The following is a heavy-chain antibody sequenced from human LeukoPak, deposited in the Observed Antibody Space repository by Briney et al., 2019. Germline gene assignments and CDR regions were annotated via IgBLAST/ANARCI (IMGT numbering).Heavy chain of an antibody. J-gene: IGHJ5*02. V-gene: IGHV5-51*01. D-gene: IGHD1-20*01. CDR2: IYPGDSDT. CDR1: GYRFTNYW. CDR3: ASAGITGNIPFDP. Sequence: GESLKISCQASGYRFTNYWIGWVRQMPGKGLEFMGIIYPGDSDTRYSPSFRGQVIISADKSTSTAYLQWSSLKASDTAMYYCASAGITGNIPFDPWGQGTLVTVSS.